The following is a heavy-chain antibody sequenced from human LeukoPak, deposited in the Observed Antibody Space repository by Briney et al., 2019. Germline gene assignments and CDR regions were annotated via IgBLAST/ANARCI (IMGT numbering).Heavy chain of an antibody. CDR1: GFSVSNHY. CDR3: ARVSFYVFDT. D-gene: IGHD2/OR15-2a*01. V-gene: IGHV3-53*01. J-gene: IGHJ3*02. CDR2: IFAGGDV. Sequence: GGSLRLSCAASGFSVSNHYMSWVRQAPGKGLEWVSIIFAGGDVYYADSVKGRFTISRDNVKNMVFLQMNRLTGEDTALYYCARVSFYVFDTWGQGTRVTVSS.